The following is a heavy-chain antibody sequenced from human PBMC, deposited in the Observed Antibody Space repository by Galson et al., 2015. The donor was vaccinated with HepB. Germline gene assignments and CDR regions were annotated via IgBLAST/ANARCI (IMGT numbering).Heavy chain of an antibody. CDR3: AREDCSSTSCYRRGGIDP. D-gene: IGHD2-2*01. Sequence: ETLSLTCTVSGGSISSSSYYWGWLRQPPGKGLEWIGSIYYSGSTYYNPSLKSRVTISVDTSKNQFSLKLSSVTAADTAVYYCAREDCSSTSCYRRGGIDPWGQGTLVTVSS. CDR2: IYYSGST. CDR1: GGSISSSSYY. J-gene: IGHJ5*02. V-gene: IGHV4-39*07.